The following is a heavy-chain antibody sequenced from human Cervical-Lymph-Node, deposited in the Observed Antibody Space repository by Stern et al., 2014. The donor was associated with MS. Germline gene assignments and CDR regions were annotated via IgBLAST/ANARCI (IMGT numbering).Heavy chain of an antibody. Sequence: QLVQSGAEVKKPGASVKVSCKASGYTFTGYYFHWVRQAHGQWLEWMGWMNANSGGTKYAQNFQGRVTMTRDTSISTAYMELSGLTSDDTAVYYCARDLVGDGDLSLDNWGQGALVTVSS. V-gene: IGHV1-2*02. D-gene: IGHD3-10*01. CDR2: MNANSGGT. CDR1: GYTFTGYY. CDR3: ARDLVGDGDLSLDN. J-gene: IGHJ4*02.